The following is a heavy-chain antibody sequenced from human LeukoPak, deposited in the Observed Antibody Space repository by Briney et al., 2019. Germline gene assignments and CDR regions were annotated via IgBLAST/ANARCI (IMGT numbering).Heavy chain of an antibody. D-gene: IGHD3-10*01. CDR1: GYTFTNYD. CDR2: MNPNTGNT. CDR3: ARGFRAYGSGSLDP. Sequence: ASVKVSCKASGYTFTNYDINWVRQATGQGLEWMGWMNPNTGNTGCAQKFQGRVTMTRNTSMSTAFVELSSLRSGDTAVYYCARGFRAYGSGSLDPWGQGTLVTVSS. V-gene: IGHV1-8*01. J-gene: IGHJ5*02.